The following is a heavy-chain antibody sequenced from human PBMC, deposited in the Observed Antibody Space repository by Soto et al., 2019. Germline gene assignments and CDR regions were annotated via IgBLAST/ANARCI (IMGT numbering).Heavy chain of an antibody. J-gene: IGHJ6*02. D-gene: IGHD3-10*01. Sequence: PSETLSLTCAVSGGSISSGGYSWSWIRQPPGNGLEWIGYINDIGSTHYSPSLKSRVTISVDRSKNQFSLKLTSVTAADTAVYFCAKVFNSAGWFGESKPNYYYGMDVWGQGTTVTV. V-gene: IGHV4-30-2*01. CDR3: AKVFNSAGWFGESKPNYYYGMDV. CDR1: GGSISSGGYS. CDR2: INDIGST.